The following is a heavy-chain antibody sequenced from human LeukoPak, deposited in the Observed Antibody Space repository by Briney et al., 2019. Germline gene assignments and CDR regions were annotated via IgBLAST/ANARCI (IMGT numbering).Heavy chain of an antibody. CDR3: ARSRSSWYGTDY. J-gene: IGHJ4*02. Sequence: GGSLRLSCAASGFTFSSYAMSWVRQAPGKGLEWVSAISGSGGSTYYADSVKGRFTISRDNSKNTLYLQMNSLRAEDTAEYYCARSRSSWYGTDYWGQGTLVTVSS. CDR2: ISGSGGST. CDR1: GFTFSSYA. D-gene: IGHD6-13*01. V-gene: IGHV3-23*01.